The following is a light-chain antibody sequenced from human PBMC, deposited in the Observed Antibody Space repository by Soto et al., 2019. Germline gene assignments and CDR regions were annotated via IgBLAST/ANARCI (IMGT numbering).Light chain of an antibody. CDR1: QSVSSSY. V-gene: IGKV3-20*01. J-gene: IGKJ1*01. Sequence: EIVLTQSPGTLSLSPGERATLSCRASQSVSSSYLGWYHQKPGQTPRLLIESAASTATANPYSCSGSGSDTDFTLTIIRLEADEVSVCYYHQNCSSPPSFGQGTKVDIK. CDR2: SAA. CDR3: HQNCSSPPS.